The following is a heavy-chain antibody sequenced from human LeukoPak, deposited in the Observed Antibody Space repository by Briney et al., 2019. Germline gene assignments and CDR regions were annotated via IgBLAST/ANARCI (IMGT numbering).Heavy chain of an antibody. D-gene: IGHD3-3*01. CDR2: IYYSGST. CDR1: GGSISSYY. CDR3: AKPYYRSGTGGFDY. V-gene: IGHV4-59*12. Sequence: SETLSLTCTVSGGSISSYYWSWIRQPPGKGLEWIGYIYYSGSTNYNPFLKSRVTISVDTSKNQFSLKLSSVTAADTAVYYCAKPYYRSGTGGFDYWGQGSLVTVSS. J-gene: IGHJ4*02.